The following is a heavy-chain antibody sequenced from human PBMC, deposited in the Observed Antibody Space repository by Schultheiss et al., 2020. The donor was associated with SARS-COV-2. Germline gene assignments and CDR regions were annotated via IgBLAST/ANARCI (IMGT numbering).Heavy chain of an antibody. Sequence: GGSLRLSCAASGLTFSSYEVNWVRQAPGKGLEWVSYISSSSSYTNYADSVTGRFTISRDNAKNSLYLQMNSLRAEDTAVYYCARDGEWLDYFDYWGQGTLVTVSS. CDR1: GLTFSSYE. V-gene: IGHV3-21*05. J-gene: IGHJ4*02. CDR3: ARDGEWLDYFDY. D-gene: IGHD6-19*01. CDR2: ISSSSSYT.